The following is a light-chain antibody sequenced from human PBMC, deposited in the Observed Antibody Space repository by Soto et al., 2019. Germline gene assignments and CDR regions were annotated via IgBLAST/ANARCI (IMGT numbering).Light chain of an antibody. V-gene: IGLV2-14*01. CDR3: NSYTSKSTGV. CDR1: SSDVGVYNY. J-gene: IGLJ1*01. CDR2: EVS. Sequence: QSVLTQPASVSGSPGQSITISCTGTSSDVGVYNYVSWYQHNPGKAPKLIIYEVSNRPSGVSNRFSGSKSGNTASLTISGLQAEDEADYYCNSYTSKSTGVFGTGTKVTVL.